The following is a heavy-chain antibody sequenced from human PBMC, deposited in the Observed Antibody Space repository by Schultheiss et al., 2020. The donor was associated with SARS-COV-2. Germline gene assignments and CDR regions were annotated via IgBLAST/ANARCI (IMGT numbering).Heavy chain of an antibody. V-gene: IGHV1-18*01. D-gene: IGHD6-13*01. CDR3: ARGGWSSSSYWMDYFDL. Sequence: ASVKVSCKASGYTFTSYGISWVRQAPGQGLEWMGWISAYNGNTNYAQKFQGGVTMTTDTSTSTAYMELSSLRSEDTAVYFCARGGWSSSSYWMDYFDLWGQGTLVTVSS. CDR1: GYTFTSYG. CDR2: ISAYNGNT. J-gene: IGHJ4*02.